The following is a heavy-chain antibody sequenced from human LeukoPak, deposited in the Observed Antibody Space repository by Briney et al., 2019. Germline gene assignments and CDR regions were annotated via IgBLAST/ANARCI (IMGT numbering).Heavy chain of an antibody. V-gene: IGHV1-69*05. J-gene: IGHJ4*02. D-gene: IGHD2-8*02. Sequence: SVTLSFTASGGTFTAYAITWLRQAPGQGLEWIGVVIPFFGSPNYAQKFQGRVTITTDESTSTAYMELSSLRSNNTAVYYWARSTTLVATGDYWGQGTLVSISS. CDR1: GGTFTAYA. CDR3: ARSTTLVATGDY. CDR2: VIPFFGSP.